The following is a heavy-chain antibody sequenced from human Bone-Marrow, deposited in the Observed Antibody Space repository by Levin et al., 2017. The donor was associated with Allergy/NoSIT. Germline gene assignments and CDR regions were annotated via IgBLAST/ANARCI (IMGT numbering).Heavy chain of an antibody. J-gene: IGHJ3*02. CDR2: ISNDGRHR. CDR1: GFTFGTYG. V-gene: IGHV3-30*18. D-gene: IGHD1-1*01. Sequence: PGGSLRLSCAASGFTFGTYGLHWVRQGPGKGLEWVATISNDGRHRHYGHSVKGRFTISRDDAKNTLSLEMNSLRPEDTGVYYCVEDLEPPLYDAFDIWGQGTRVTVSS. CDR3: VEDLEPPLYDAFDI.